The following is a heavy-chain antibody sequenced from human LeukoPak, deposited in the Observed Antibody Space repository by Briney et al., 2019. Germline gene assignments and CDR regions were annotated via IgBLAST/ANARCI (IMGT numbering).Heavy chain of an antibody. CDR1: GFTVSSNY. CDR2: IYSGGST. D-gene: IGHD3-10*01. CDR3: ASGSGSYRTPYYYMDV. J-gene: IGHJ6*03. Sequence: GGSLRLSCVASGFTVSSNYMIWVRQAPGKRLEWVSVIYSGGSTYYADSVKGRFTISRDNSKNTLYLQMNSLRAEDTAVYYCASGSGSYRTPYYYMDVWGTGITVTVSS. V-gene: IGHV3-53*01.